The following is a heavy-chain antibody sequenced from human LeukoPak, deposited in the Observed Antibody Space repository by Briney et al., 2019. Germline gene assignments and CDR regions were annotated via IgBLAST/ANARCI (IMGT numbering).Heavy chain of an antibody. J-gene: IGHJ6*02. V-gene: IGHV7-4-1*02. Sequence: GASVKVSCKASGYAFTSYAMNWVRQAPGQGLEWMGWINTNTGNPTYAQGLTGRFVFSLDTSVSTAYLQISSLKAEDTAVYYCTRAVSVFSGGSQGYYYGMDVWGQGTTVTVSS. D-gene: IGHD3-10*01. CDR1: GYAFTSYA. CDR2: INTNTGNP. CDR3: TRAVSVFSGGSQGYYYGMDV.